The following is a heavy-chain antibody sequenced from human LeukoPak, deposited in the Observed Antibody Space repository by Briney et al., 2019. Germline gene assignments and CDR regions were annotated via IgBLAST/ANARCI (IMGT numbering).Heavy chain of an antibody. Sequence: ASVKVSCKVSGYTLTELSMHWVRQAPGKGLEWMGGFDPEDGETIYAQKFQGRVTMTEDTSTDTAYMELSSLRSEDTAVYYCAPDSPYRITIFGVVMEIWGQGTMVTVSS. J-gene: IGHJ3*02. CDR3: APDSPYRITIFGVVMEI. D-gene: IGHD3-3*01. V-gene: IGHV1-24*01. CDR2: FDPEDGET. CDR1: GYTLTELS.